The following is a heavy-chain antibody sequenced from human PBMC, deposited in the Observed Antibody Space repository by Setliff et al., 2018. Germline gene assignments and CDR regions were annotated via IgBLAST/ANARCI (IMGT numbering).Heavy chain of an antibody. D-gene: IGHD3-22*01. CDR1: GYPLTAYY. Sequence: ASVKVSCKASGYPLTAYYIHWVRQAPGQGLEWMGWISPHTGVANYAQKFQGRVAMTRDTSINTAYMELSSLTYDDTAVYYCVRVPQEALYYYEYNWFDPWGQGTLVTVS. CDR3: VRVPQEALYYYEYNWFDP. V-gene: IGHV1-2*02. J-gene: IGHJ5*02. CDR2: ISPHTGVA.